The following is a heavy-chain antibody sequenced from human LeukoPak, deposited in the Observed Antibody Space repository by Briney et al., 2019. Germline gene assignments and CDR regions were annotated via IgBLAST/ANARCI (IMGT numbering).Heavy chain of an antibody. D-gene: IGHD6-19*01. V-gene: IGHV1-46*01. CDR2: INPSGGST. J-gene: IGHJ5*02. CDR1: GYTFTSHY. CDR3: ARSSSRYSSGWYGAWFDP. Sequence: ASVKVSCKASGYTFTSHYMHWVRQAPGQGLEWMGIINPSGGSTSYAQKFQGRVTMTRDTSASTAYMELSSLRSEDTAVYYCARSSSRYSSGWYGAWFDPWGRGTLVTVSS.